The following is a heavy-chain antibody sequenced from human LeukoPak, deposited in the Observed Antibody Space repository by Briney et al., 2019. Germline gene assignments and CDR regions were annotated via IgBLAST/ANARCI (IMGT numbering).Heavy chain of an antibody. J-gene: IGHJ4*02. CDR1: GSTVSSNY. V-gene: IGHV3-53*01. CDR2: IYSGGST. D-gene: IGHD4/OR15-4a*01. CDR3: ARESRNSDYAFDY. Sequence: GGSLRLSCAASGSTVSSNYMSWVRQAPGKGLEWVSVIYSGGSTYYADSVKGRFTISRDNSKNTLYLQMNSLRAEDTAVYYCARESRNSDYAFDYWGQGTLVTVSS.